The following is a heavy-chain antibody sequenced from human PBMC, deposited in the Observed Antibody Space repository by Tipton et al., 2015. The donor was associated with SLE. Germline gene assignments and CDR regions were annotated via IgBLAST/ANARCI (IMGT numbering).Heavy chain of an antibody. V-gene: IGHV4-59*01. CDR3: ARGPTAQLERRRGHFDY. D-gene: IGHD1-1*01. CDR1: GGSISGYY. Sequence: TLSLTCTVSGGSISGYYWSWIRQPPGKGLEWIGYVYSGGSTNYNPSLRSRVTISVDTSKNQFSLNLSSATAADTAVYFCARGPTAQLERRRGHFDYWGQGTLVTVSS. CDR2: VYSGGST. J-gene: IGHJ4*02.